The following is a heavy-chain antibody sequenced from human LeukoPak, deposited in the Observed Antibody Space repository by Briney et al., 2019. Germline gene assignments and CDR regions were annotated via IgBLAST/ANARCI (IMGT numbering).Heavy chain of an antibody. Sequence: SETVSLPCTVSGGSISSYYWSWIRQPPGKGLEWIGYIYYSGSTSYNPSLKSRVTMSVDTSKNQFSLKVSSVTAADTAVYYCARGGGSWYADYWGQGILVTVSS. J-gene: IGHJ4*02. V-gene: IGHV4-59*01. D-gene: IGHD6-13*01. CDR2: IYYSGST. CDR3: ARGGGSWYADY. CDR1: GGSISSYY.